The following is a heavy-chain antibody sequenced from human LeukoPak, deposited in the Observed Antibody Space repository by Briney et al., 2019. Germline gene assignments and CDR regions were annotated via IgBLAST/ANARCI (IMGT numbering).Heavy chain of an antibody. J-gene: IGHJ4*02. CDR1: GFTFSSYS. Sequence: GGSLRLSCAASGFTFSSYSMNWVRQAPGKGLEWVSSISSSSSYIYYADSVKGRFTISRDNAKNSLYLQMNSLRDEDTAVYYCAREQGRTRSFDYWGQGTLVTVSS. V-gene: IGHV3-21*01. CDR3: AREQGRTRSFDY. CDR2: ISSSSSYI.